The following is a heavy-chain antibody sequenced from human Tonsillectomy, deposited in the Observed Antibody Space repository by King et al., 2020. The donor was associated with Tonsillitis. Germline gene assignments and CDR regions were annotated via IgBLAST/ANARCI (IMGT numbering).Heavy chain of an antibody. CDR3: ARRPPGDPIFEY. CDR1: GGSISRSSHY. CDR2: IYYRGST. J-gene: IGHJ4*02. V-gene: IGHV4-39*07. D-gene: IGHD4-17*01. Sequence: LQLQESGPGLVKPSETLSLTCTVSGGSISRSSHYWGWIRQPPGKGLEWIGSIYYRGSTYYNPSLKSRVTISVDTSKNQFSLKLSSVTAADTAVYYCARRPPGDPIFEYWGQGTLVTVSS.